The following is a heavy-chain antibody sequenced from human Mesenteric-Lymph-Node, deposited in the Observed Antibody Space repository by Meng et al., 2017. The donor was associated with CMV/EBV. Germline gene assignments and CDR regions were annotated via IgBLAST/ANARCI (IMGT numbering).Heavy chain of an antibody. J-gene: IGHJ6*02. D-gene: IGHD1-26*01. V-gene: IGHV1-18*01. Sequence: ASVKVSCKASGYTFSNYGITWVRQTPGQGLEWMGWISAHNGNTNYVEKLQGRVTMTTNTSTSTAYMELRSLRSDDTAVYYCASDIVGATSYHYYGLDVWGQGTTVTVSS. CDR1: GYTFSNYG. CDR3: ASDIVGATSYHYYGLDV. CDR2: ISAHNGNT.